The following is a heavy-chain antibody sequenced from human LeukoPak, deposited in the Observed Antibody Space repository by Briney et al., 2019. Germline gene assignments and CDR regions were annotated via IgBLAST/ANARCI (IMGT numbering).Heavy chain of an antibody. V-gene: IGHV3-23*01. CDR3: AHGAMYQLDY. Sequence: GGTLRLSCAASGFPFCSHGMSWVRQAPGKGLEWVSGIIGGGGSTYYADSVKGRFTISGDNSRNTLFLRMNSLRAEDTAVYYCAHGAMYQLDYWGQGTLVTVSS. CDR1: GFPFCSHG. D-gene: IGHD2-2*01. CDR2: IIGGGGST. J-gene: IGHJ4*02.